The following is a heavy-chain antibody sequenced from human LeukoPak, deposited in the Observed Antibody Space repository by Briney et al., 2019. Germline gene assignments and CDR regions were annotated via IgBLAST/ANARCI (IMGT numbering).Heavy chain of an antibody. CDR1: GFTFSRYS. J-gene: IGHJ4*02. V-gene: IGHV3-64*01. D-gene: IGHD3-16*01. Sequence: GRSLRLSCAASGFTFSRYSMHWVRQAPGKGLEYVSGISSNGGRTYYANSLKDKFTISRDNSKDTVYLQVGSLRPEDMAVYYCARESLYYDDGTGPFDCWGQGTLVTVSS. CDR2: ISSNGGRT. CDR3: ARESLYYDDGTGPFDC.